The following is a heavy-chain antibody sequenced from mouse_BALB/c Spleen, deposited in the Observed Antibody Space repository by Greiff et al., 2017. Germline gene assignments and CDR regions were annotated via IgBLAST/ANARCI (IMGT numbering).Heavy chain of an antibody. J-gene: IGHJ3*01. D-gene: IGHD1-1*01. CDR3: ARYYGSSYGFAY. Sequence: QVTLKESGPGILQPSQTLSLTCSFSGFSLSTSGMGVSWIRQPSGKGLEWLAHIYWDDDKRYNPSLKSRLTISKDTSSNQVFLKITSVDTADTATYYCARYYGSSYGFAYWGQGTLVTVSA. CDR1: GFSLSTSGMG. CDR2: IYWDDDK. V-gene: IGHV8-12*01.